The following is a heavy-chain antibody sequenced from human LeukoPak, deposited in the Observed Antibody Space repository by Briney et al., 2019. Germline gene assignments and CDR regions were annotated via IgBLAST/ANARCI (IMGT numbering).Heavy chain of an antibody. J-gene: IGHJ5*02. D-gene: IGHD7-27*01. CDR2: IFPADSDT. V-gene: IGHV5-51*01. CDR3: ARSRGDNNWFDP. CDR1: GYIFTNFW. Sequence: GESLKISCQASGYIFTNFWLGWVRQMPGKGPEWMGIIFPADSDTRYSPSFEGQVTISADKSISTAYLQWSSLKASDAAVYYCARSRGDNNWFDPWGQGTMVTVSS.